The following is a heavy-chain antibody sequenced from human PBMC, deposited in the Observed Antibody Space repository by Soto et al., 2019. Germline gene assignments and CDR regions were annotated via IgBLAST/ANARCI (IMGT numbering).Heavy chain of an antibody. Sequence: GGSLRLSCAASGFTFSSYAMSWVRQAPGKGLEWVSAISGSGGSTYYADSVKGRFTISRDNSKNTLYLQMNSLRAEDTAVYYCAKDPSRGELSYDAFDIWGQGTMVTVS. D-gene: IGHD3-16*02. CDR3: AKDPSRGELSYDAFDI. CDR1: GFTFSSYA. V-gene: IGHV3-23*01. J-gene: IGHJ3*02. CDR2: ISGSGGST.